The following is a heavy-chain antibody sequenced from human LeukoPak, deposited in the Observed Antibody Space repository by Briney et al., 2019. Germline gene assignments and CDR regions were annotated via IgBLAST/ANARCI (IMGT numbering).Heavy chain of an antibody. CDR2: IYHSGST. CDR1: GGSISSSNW. CDR3: LMFGDPRTVYYYYGMDV. V-gene: IGHV4-4*02. D-gene: IGHD3-10*02. J-gene: IGHJ6*04. Sequence: LSLTCAVSGGSISSSNWWSWARQPPGKGLEWIGEIYHSGSTNYNPSLKSRVTISADKSKNQFSLKLSSVTAADTAVYYCLMFGDPRTVYYYYGMDVWGKGTTVTVSS.